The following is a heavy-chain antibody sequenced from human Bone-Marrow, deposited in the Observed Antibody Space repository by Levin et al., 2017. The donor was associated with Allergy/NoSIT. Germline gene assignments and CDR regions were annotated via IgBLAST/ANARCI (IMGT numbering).Heavy chain of an antibody. CDR1: GFSFSDYE. CDR3: ARDKRSGGVTPDWYFDL. Sequence: HSGGSLRLSCAASGFSFSDYEMNWVRQAPGKGLEWISYISSSGSTKYYADSVKGRFTISTKNSLYLQMNSLRADDTAIYYCARDKRSGGVTPDWYFDLWGRGTLVIVSS. V-gene: IGHV3-48*03. D-gene: IGHD2-15*01. J-gene: IGHJ2*01. CDR2: ISSSGSTK.